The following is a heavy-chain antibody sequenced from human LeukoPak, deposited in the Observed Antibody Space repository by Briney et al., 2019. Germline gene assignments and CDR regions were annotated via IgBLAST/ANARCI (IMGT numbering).Heavy chain of an antibody. D-gene: IGHD2-2*01. Sequence: PSETLSLTCAVYGGSFSGYYWSWIRQPPGKGLEWIGEINHSGSTNYNPSLKSRVTISVDTSKNQFSLKLSSVTAADTAVYYCAGGTAKYCSSTSCYGLTRLYNWFDPWGQGTLVTVSS. V-gene: IGHV4-34*01. CDR2: INHSGST. CDR3: AGGTAKYCSSTSCYGLTRLYNWFDP. J-gene: IGHJ5*02. CDR1: GGSFSGYY.